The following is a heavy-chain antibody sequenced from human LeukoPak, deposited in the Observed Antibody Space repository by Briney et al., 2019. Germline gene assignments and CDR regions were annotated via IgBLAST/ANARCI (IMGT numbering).Heavy chain of an antibody. Sequence: SETLSLTCAVYGGSFSGYYWSWIRQPPGKGLEWIGEINHSGTTNYNTSLKSRLTISVDTSKNQFSLKLRSVTAADTAAYYCARGRAVAGTRGDYFDYWGQGTLVTVSS. D-gene: IGHD6-19*01. CDR3: ARGRAVAGTRGDYFDY. CDR1: GGSFSGYY. J-gene: IGHJ4*02. CDR2: INHSGTT. V-gene: IGHV4-34*01.